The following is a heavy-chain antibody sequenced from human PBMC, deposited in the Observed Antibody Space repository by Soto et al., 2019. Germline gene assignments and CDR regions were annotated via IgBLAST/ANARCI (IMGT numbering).Heavy chain of an antibody. CDR2: IKPNTGDT. CDR3: ASESSGYSGSVVDYYWLDV. Sequence: GAAVKVSFKASGYTLTDYCMHWVRQAPGQVLDWMGWIKPNTGDTNYAQNFQGRGTMTRDTSISTAYMELSGLTSDDTAVSFCASESSGYSGSVVDYYWLDVWGQGTTVNVSS. CDR1: GYTLTDYC. J-gene: IGHJ6*02. D-gene: IGHD5-12*01. V-gene: IGHV1-2*02.